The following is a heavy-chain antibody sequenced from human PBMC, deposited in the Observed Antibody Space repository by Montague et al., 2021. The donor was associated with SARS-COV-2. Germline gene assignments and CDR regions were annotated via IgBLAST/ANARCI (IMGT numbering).Heavy chain of an antibody. D-gene: IGHD2-8*01. Sequence: GSLRLSCAASGFGFSRYWMTWVRQAPGKGLEWMANINQDGGEKYYVDSVKGRFTVSRDNAKNSLYLQLNSLRDEDTAVYYCATFKYCTTSTCAVEPYYYYYSGMDVWGQGTTVTVSS. CDR1: GFGFSRYW. CDR3: ATFKYCTTSTCAVEPYYYYYSGMDV. V-gene: IGHV3-7*01. CDR2: INQDGGEK. J-gene: IGHJ6*02.